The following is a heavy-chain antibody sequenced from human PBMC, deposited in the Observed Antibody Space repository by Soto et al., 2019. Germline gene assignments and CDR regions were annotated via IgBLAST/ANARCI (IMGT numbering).Heavy chain of an antibody. D-gene: IGHD6-6*01. Sequence: EVQLVESGGGLVKPGGSLRLSCAASGFTFSNAWMNWVRQAAGKGLEWVGRIKSKTDGGTTDYAAPVKGRFTISRDDSKNTLYLQINSLKTEDTAVYYCTTGFTRLAAFDIWGQGTMVTVSS. CDR3: TTGFTRLAAFDI. CDR2: IKSKTDGGTT. CDR1: GFTFSNAW. V-gene: IGHV3-15*07. J-gene: IGHJ3*02.